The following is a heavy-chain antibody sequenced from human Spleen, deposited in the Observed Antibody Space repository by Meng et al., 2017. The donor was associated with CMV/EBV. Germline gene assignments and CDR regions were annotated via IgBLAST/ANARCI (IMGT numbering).Heavy chain of an antibody. Sequence: ASVKVSCKTSGYTFTGYYMHWIRQAPGQGLEWMGWISGYNGNTNYAQKFQGRVTMTTDTSTSTAYMELRSLRSDDTAVYYCARVRFLEWLFHDYWGQGTLVTVSS. J-gene: IGHJ4*02. CDR1: GYTFTGYY. V-gene: IGHV1-18*04. D-gene: IGHD3-3*01. CDR3: ARVRFLEWLFHDY. CDR2: ISGYNGNT.